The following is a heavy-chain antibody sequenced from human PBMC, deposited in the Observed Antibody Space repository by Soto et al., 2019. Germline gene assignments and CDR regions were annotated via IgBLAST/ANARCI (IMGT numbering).Heavy chain of an antibody. CDR1: GYTFTSYG. Sequence: QVQLVQSGAEVKKPGASVKVSCKASGYTFTSYGISWVRQAPGQGLEWMGWISAYNGNTNYAQKLQGRVTMTTDTSTSKAYMELRSLRSDDTAVYYCARDLVGATYYYYYGMDVWGQGTTVTVSS. V-gene: IGHV1-18*01. J-gene: IGHJ6*02. CDR2: ISAYNGNT. D-gene: IGHD1-26*01. CDR3: ARDLVGATYYYYYGMDV.